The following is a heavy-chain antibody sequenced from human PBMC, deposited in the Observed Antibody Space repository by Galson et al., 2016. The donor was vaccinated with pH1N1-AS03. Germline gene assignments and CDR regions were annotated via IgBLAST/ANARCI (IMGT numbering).Heavy chain of an antibody. J-gene: IGHJ6*02. D-gene: IGHD4-11*01. V-gene: IGHV3-30*02. CDR1: GFSFSSYG. Sequence: SLRLSCAASGFSFSSYGMHWARQAPGKGLEWVAFIPYDGNNNYYSDSVKGRFTIPRDNSKNTVYLQMNSLRAEDTAVYYCAKDHSNFYGMDVWGQGTTVTVSS. CDR3: AKDHSNFYGMDV. CDR2: IPYDGNNN.